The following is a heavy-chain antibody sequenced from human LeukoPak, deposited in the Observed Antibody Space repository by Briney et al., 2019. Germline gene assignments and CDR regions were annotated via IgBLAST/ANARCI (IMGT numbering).Heavy chain of an antibody. V-gene: IGHV4-59*11. CDR2: IYYSGST. CDR1: GDYISSHF. D-gene: IGHD5-12*01. CDR3: ARGGSGP. J-gene: IGHJ4*02. Sequence: PSETLFLTCTVSGDYISSHFWSWIRQTPGKGLEWIGYIYYSGSTNYNPSLKSRVTISLDTSKNQFSLKLSSVTAADTAVYYCARGGSGPWGQGTLVTVSS.